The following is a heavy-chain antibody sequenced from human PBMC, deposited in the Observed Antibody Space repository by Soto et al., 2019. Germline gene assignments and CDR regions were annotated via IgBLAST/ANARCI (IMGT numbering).Heavy chain of an antibody. CDR2: INHSGST. CDR3: ARVTGRYYYGMDV. Sequence: QVQLQQWGAGLLKPSETLSLTCAVYGGSFSGYYWSWIRQPPGKGLEWIGEINHSGSTNYNPSLKSRVTLSVDTSKTQFSLKLSSVTDAATAVYYCARVTGRYYYGMDVWGQGTTVTVSS. J-gene: IGHJ6*02. V-gene: IGHV4-34*01. CDR1: GGSFSGYY.